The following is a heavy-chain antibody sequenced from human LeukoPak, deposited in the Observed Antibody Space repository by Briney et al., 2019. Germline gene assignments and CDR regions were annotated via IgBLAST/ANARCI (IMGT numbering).Heavy chain of an antibody. J-gene: IGHJ4*02. CDR1: GFTFSSYS. V-gene: IGHV3-21*01. CDR2: ISSSSSYI. Sequence: KPGGSLRLSCAASGFTFSSYSMNWVRQAPGKGLEWVSSISSSSSYIYYADSVKGRFTISRDNAKNSLYLQMNSLRAEDTAVYYCARGFSGSGSYSVYWGQGTLVTVSS. D-gene: IGHD3-10*01. CDR3: ARGFSGSGSYSVY.